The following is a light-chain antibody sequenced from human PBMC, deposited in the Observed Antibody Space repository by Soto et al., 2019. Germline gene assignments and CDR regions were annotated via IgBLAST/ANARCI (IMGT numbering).Light chain of an antibody. J-gene: IGLJ1*01. CDR3: CSYGGTTTLYV. CDR2: DVS. CDR1: GSEVGNNNL. V-gene: IGLV2-23*02. Sequence: SVLTQPAAVSGSPGQSITISCSGTGSEVGNNNLVSWYQQHPGKAPKVMIYDVSKRPSGVSNRFSGSKSGNTASLTISGLQAEDEADYYCCSYGGTTTLYVFGTGTKVTVL.